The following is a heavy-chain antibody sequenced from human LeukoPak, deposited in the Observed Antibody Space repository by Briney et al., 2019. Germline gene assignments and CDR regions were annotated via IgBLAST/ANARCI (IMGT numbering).Heavy chain of an antibody. J-gene: IGHJ4*02. CDR1: GVSIITSNSY. V-gene: IGHV4-39*01. CDR3: ARQTGSGLFILP. Sequence: TSETLSLTCTVSGVSIITSNSYWGWIRRPPGKGLEWIGSIYYTGNTYYNASLKSQVSISIDTSKNQFSLRLTSVTAADTAVYFCARQTGSGLFILPGGQGTLVTVSS. D-gene: IGHD3/OR15-3a*01. CDR2: IYYTGNT.